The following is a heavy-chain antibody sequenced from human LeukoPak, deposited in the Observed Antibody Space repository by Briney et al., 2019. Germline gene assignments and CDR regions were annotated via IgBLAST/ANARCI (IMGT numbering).Heavy chain of an antibody. CDR3: AKGSRDSRPYYFDF. D-gene: IGHD3-3*01. V-gene: IGHV3-23*01. CDR1: GFTFNSYA. Sequence: PGGSLRLSCAASGFTFNSYAMSWVRQAPGKVLEWVSAITGSGGDTYHADSVKGRFTISRGNSENTLYLQMNSLRAEDTAVYYCAKGSRDSRPYYFDFWGQGTLVTVSS. CDR2: ITGSGGDT. J-gene: IGHJ4*02.